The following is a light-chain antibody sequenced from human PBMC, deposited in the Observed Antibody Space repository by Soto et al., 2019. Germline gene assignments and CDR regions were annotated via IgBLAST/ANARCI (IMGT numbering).Light chain of an antibody. CDR2: DVR. CDR3: SSYTSSSTRV. J-gene: IGLJ1*01. Sequence: QSALTQPASVSGSPGQSITISCTGTSSDVGGYNYVSWYQQHPGKAPKLMIYDVRNRPSGVSNRFSGSKSGNTASLTISGLQAEDEADYYYSSYTSSSTRVFGTGTKVTVL. CDR1: SSDVGGYNY. V-gene: IGLV2-14*01.